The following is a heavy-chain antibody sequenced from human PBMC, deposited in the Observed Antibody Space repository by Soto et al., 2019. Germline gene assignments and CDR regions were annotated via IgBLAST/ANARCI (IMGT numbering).Heavy chain of an antibody. D-gene: IGHD5-12*01. Sequence: QVRLVQSGAEVKKPGASVKVSCKASGYTFTSYAMHWVRQAPGQRLEWMGWINAGNGNTKYSQKFQGRVTITRDTSASTAYMEMSSLRSEDTAVYYCARVGGYSGYDTLDYWGQGTLVTVSS. CDR1: GYTFTSYA. CDR2: INAGNGNT. J-gene: IGHJ4*02. CDR3: ARVGGYSGYDTLDY. V-gene: IGHV1-3*01.